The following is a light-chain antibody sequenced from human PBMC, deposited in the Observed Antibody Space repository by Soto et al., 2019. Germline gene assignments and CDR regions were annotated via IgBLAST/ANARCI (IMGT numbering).Light chain of an antibody. V-gene: IGKV1-39*01. J-gene: IGKJ5*01. CDR3: QQSYSTLIA. Sequence: DIQMTQSPSSLSASVGDRVTITCRASQSISSYLNWYQQKPGKAPKLLIYAASSLQSGVPSRFSGSGPGTDFTRTISSLQPEDFATYYCQQSYSTLIAFGQGTRREIK. CDR2: AAS. CDR1: QSISSY.